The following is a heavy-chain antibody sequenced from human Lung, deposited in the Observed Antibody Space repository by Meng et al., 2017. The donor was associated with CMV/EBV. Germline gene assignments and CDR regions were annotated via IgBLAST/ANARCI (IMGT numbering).Heavy chain of an antibody. Sequence: SSVTVSXKASGGTFSSYAISWVRQAPGQGLEWMGGIIPIFGTADYAQKFQGRVTITTDESTSTAYMELSSLRSEDTAVYYCARSANILVVPAARHYFDYWGQGXLVTFSS. D-gene: IGHD2-2*01. J-gene: IGHJ4*02. CDR2: IIPIFGTA. CDR1: GGTFSSYA. V-gene: IGHV1-69*05. CDR3: ARSANILVVPAARHYFDY.